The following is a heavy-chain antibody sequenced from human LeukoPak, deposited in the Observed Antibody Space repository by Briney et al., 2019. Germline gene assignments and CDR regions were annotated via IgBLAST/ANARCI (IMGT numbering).Heavy chain of an antibody. Sequence: SETLSLTCTVSGGSISGDYWSWIRQPPGKGLDWVGYIHYTGGTNYNPSLKSRVTISVDTSKNRFSLMLSSVTAADTAVYYCARLQGDSTAVFDFWGQGALVTVSS. V-gene: IGHV4-59*01. CDR3: ARLQGDSTAVFDF. J-gene: IGHJ4*02. D-gene: IGHD2-21*01. CDR1: GGSISGDY. CDR2: IHYTGGT.